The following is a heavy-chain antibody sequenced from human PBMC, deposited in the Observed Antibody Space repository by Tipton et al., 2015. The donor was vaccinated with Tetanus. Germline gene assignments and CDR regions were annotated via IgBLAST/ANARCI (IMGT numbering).Heavy chain of an antibody. V-gene: IGHV5-51*01. J-gene: IGHJ3*01. Sequence: QSGAEVKKPGESLKISCKGSGYTFTSYWIGWVRQMPGKGLEGMGIIYPGDSDTRYSPSFEGQVTISADKPISTAYLQWSSLKAPDTAMYYCVRHKGTIVLPGTRAFDFWGQGTMVTVSS. CDR1: GYTFTSYW. CDR3: VRHKGTIVLPGTRAFDF. D-gene: IGHD2/OR15-2a*01. CDR2: IYPGDSDT.